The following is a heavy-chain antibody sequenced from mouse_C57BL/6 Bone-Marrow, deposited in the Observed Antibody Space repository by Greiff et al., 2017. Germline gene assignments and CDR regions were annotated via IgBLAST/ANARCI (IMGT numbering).Heavy chain of an antibody. J-gene: IGHJ3*01. CDR1: GYTFTSYG. V-gene: IGHV1-81*01. CDR2: FYPRSGIT. Sequence: QVQLQQSGAELARPGASVKLSCKASGYTFTSYGISWVKQRTGQGLEWIGEFYPRSGITYYNEKFKGKATLTADKSSSTAYMELRSLTSEYSAVYFDARCGYHEGFAYWGQGTLVTVSA. D-gene: IGHD2-2*01. CDR3: ARCGYHEGFAY.